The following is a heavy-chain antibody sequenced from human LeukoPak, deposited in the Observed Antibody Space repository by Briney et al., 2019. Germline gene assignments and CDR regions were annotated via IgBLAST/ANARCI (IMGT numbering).Heavy chain of an antibody. CDR3: ARRVPHYDWFAP. D-gene: IGHD3-16*01. CDR2: ICNSGNT. V-gene: IGHV4-39*01. Sequence: PSGTLSLTCGVSGGSISSSNYCWGWIRQPPGRGLEGIGTICNSGNTYYKPSLKSRVTMSIDTSKNQFSLKLTSVIAADTAVYYCARRVPHYDWFAPWGQGTLVTVSS. J-gene: IGHJ5*02. CDR1: GGSISSSNYC.